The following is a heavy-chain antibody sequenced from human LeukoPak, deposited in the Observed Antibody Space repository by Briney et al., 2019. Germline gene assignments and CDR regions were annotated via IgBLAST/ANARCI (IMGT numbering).Heavy chain of an antibody. J-gene: IGHJ6*03. CDR2: IIPIFGTA. V-gene: IGHV1-69*05. CDR1: GGTFSSYA. D-gene: IGHD6-6*01. CDR3: VVPALIAARPSYYMDV. Sequence: GASVKVSCKASGGTFSSYAISWVRQAPGQGLEWMGGIIPIFGTANYAQKFQGRVTITTDESTSTAYMELSSLRSEDTAVYYCVVPALIAARPSYYMDVWGKGTTVTVSS.